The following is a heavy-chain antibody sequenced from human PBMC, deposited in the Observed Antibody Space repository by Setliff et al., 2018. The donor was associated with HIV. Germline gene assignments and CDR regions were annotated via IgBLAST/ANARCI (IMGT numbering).Heavy chain of an antibody. Sequence: GASVKVSCKASGYIFTVYPMHWVRQAPGQGLEWMGWINPKSGGTKYAAKFEGRVTMTWDTSISTAYMVLNRLTFDDTAVYFCARVRLGYNDLTPPRYTHALGYWGQGTLVTVSS. CDR1: GYIFTVYP. D-gene: IGHD6-25*01. CDR2: INPKSGGT. CDR3: ARVRLGYNDLTPPRYTHALGY. V-gene: IGHV1-2*02. J-gene: IGHJ4*02.